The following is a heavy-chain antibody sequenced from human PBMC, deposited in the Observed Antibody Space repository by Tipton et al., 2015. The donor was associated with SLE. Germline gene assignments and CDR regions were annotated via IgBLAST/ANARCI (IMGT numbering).Heavy chain of an antibody. Sequence: TLSLTCTIYGGSIGSDYWSWIRQPPGRGLEWIGWIYYNGRSNYNPSLNSRVTMSADTSKNQFSLRLSSVTTADTAVYYCARGARGNSYGSDEDFDYWGQGTLVTVTS. CDR1: GGSIGSDY. V-gene: IGHV4-59*01. J-gene: IGHJ4*02. D-gene: IGHD5-18*01. CDR3: ARGARGNSYGSDEDFDY. CDR2: IYYNGRS.